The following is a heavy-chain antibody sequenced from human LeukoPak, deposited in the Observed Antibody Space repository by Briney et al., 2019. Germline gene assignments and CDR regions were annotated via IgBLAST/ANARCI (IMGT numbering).Heavy chain of an antibody. CDR2: IKQDGSDK. D-gene: IGHD1-26*01. CDR1: GFTFSGSA. Sequence: GGSLRLSCAASGFTFSGSAMHWVRQASGKGLEWVANIKQDGSDKYYVDSVKGRFTISRDNTKNSVFLQMNSLRAEDTAVYYCSVSLNSWGQGTLVTVSS. V-gene: IGHV3-7*01. CDR3: SVSLNS. J-gene: IGHJ4*02.